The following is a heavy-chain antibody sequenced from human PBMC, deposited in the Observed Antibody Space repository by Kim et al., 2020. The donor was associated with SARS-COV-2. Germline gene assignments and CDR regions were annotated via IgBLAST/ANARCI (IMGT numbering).Heavy chain of an antibody. Sequence: GRSLRLSCAASGFTFSSYGMHWVRQAPGKGLEWVAVISYDGSNKYYADSVKGRFTISRDNSKNTLYLQMNSLRAEDTAVYYCAKADNYYGMDVWGQGTTV. V-gene: IGHV3-30*18. CDR2: ISYDGSNK. CDR1: GFTFSSYG. J-gene: IGHJ6*02. CDR3: AKADNYYGMDV.